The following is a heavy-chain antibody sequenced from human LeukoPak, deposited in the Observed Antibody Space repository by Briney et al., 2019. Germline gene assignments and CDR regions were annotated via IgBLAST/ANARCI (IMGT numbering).Heavy chain of an antibody. J-gene: IGHJ4*02. CDR1: GFTFSGCA. Sequence: PGGSLKLSCAASGFTFSGCAMHWVRQASGKGLEWIGRIRSKANGYATAYGASVKGRFTISRDDSKNTAYLQMNSLKTEDTAVYYCTREVDDYGRYYFDYWGQGTLVTVSS. CDR2: IRSKANGYAT. D-gene: IGHD4-17*01. CDR3: TREVDDYGRYYFDY. V-gene: IGHV3-73*01.